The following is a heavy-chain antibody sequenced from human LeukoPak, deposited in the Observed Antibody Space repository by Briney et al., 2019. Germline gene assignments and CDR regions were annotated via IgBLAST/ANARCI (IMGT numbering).Heavy chain of an antibody. CDR2: TRYDGSNK. D-gene: IGHD3-3*01. Sequence: GGSLRLSCAASGFTFSSYGMHWVRQAPGKGLEWVAFTRYDGSNKYYADSVKGRFTISRDNSRNTLYLQMNSLRAEDTALYYCATFGVIVRNNYVDYWGQGALVAVSS. CDR1: GFTFSSYG. V-gene: IGHV3-30*02. J-gene: IGHJ4*02. CDR3: ATFGVIVRNNYVDY.